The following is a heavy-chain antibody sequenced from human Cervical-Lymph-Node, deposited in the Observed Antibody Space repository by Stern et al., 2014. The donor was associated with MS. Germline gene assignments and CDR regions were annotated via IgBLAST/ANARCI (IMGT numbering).Heavy chain of an antibody. CDR2: IIPRFGAA. D-gene: IGHD1-26*01. CDR3: ARGELKEGLVRGLDV. V-gene: IGHV1-69*01. Sequence: VQLVESGAAVKKPGSSVKVSCKASGVTFSSYAISWVRQAPGKGLARVGGIIPRFGAANYAHNVQGRVTITADESTSTAYMELSSLRSEDTAVYYCARGELKEGLVRGLDVWGQGTTVTVSS. CDR1: GVTFSSYA. J-gene: IGHJ6*02.